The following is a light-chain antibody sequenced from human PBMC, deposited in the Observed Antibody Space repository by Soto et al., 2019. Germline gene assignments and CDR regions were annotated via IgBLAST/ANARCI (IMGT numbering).Light chain of an antibody. J-gene: IGLJ1*01. Sequence: QSALTQPASVSGSPGQSITISCTGTSSVVGGYNFVSWYQQHPGKAPKLIISDVSNRPSGVSTRFSGSKSGNTASLTISGLQAEDEAEYYCSSYTSINTHVFGTGTKVDVL. V-gene: IGLV2-14*01. CDR1: SSVVGGYNF. CDR3: SSYTSINTHV. CDR2: DVS.